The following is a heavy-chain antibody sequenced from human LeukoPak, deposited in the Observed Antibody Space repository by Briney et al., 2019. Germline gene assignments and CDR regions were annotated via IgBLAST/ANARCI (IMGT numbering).Heavy chain of an antibody. V-gene: IGHV3-48*01. D-gene: IGHD6-19*01. J-gene: IGHJ4*02. CDR1: GFNFNAYG. CDR3: AEDLLGYSSGWYGLDY. CDR2: ISGTNRAI. Sequence: PGGSLRLSCVGSGFNFNAYGMNWVRQAPGEGLEWLAFISGTNRAIHYADSVKGRFTITRDNAKNTLYLQMNSLRAEDTAVYYCAEDLLGYSSGWYGLDYWGQGTLVTVSS.